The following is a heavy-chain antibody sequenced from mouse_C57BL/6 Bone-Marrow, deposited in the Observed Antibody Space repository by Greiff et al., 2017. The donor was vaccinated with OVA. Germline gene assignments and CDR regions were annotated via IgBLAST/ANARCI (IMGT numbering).Heavy chain of an antibody. CDR1: GYTFSGSW. D-gene: IGHD1-1*01. V-gene: IGHV1-9*01. J-gene: IGHJ4*01. CDR2: IFPGDGDT. CDR3: ARRGHYESIDV. Sequence: QVQLQQSGAELVKPGASVKLSCKATGYTFSGSWIEWVKQRPGHGLEWIGRIFPGDGDTNYNGKFKGKATLTADKSSSTAYMQLSSLTSEDSAIYYCARRGHYESIDVWGKGTSVTVSS.